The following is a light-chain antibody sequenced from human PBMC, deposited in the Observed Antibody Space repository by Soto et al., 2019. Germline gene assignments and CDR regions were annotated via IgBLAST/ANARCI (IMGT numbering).Light chain of an antibody. Sequence: QSVLTQPPSVSAAPGQKVTISCSGSSSNIGNNYVSWYQQLPGTAPKLLIYDNNKRPSGIPDRFSGSKSGTSATLGITGLQTGDEADYYCAAWDDSLNGHVVFGGGTKLTVL. CDR2: DNN. CDR1: SSNIGNNY. CDR3: AAWDDSLNGHVV. J-gene: IGLJ2*01. V-gene: IGLV1-51*01.